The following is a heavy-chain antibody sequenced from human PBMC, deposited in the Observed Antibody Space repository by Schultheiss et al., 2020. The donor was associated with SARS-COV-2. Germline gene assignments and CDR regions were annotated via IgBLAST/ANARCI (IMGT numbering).Heavy chain of an antibody. J-gene: IGHJ4*02. V-gene: IGHV4-61*02. CDR1: GGSISSGSYY. CDR3: ARDRGEWQRWIDY. Sequence: SETLSLTCTVSGGSISSGSYYWSWIRQPAWKGLEWIGRIYTSGSTNYNPSLKSRVTISVDMSKNQFSLKLSSVTAADTAVYYCARDRGEWQRWIDYWGQGTLVTVSS. CDR2: IYTSGST. D-gene: IGHD5-12*01.